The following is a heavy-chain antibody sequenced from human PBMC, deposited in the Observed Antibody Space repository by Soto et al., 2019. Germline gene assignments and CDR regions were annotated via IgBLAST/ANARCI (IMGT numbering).Heavy chain of an antibody. J-gene: IGHJ3*02. CDR1: GFTFSSYG. D-gene: IGHD2-2*02. Sequence: RRLACAASGFTFSSYGMHWVRQARGKGLEWVAVISYDGSNKYYADSVKGRFTISRDNSKNTLYLQMNSLRAEDTAVYYCAKDIGGYCSSTSCYTGAFDIWGQGXMVTVSS. CDR2: ISYDGSNK. V-gene: IGHV3-30*18. CDR3: AKDIGGYCSSTSCYTGAFDI.